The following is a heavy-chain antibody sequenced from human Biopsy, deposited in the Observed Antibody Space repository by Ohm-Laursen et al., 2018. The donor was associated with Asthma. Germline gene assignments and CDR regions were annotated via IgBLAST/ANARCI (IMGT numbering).Heavy chain of an antibody. CDR3: QRGFNGDDCGY. CDR1: GFTFSESW. Sequence: GSLRLSCTAPGFTFSESWMTWVRQAPGKGLEWVGHVKIKRHGGTTDLAEPVKGRFTISRGDSKNTLYLQMNSLKTEDTAVYYCQRGFNGDDCGYWGQGTLVTVSS. V-gene: IGHV3-15*01. CDR2: VKIKRHGGTT. D-gene: IGHD5-12*01. J-gene: IGHJ4*02.